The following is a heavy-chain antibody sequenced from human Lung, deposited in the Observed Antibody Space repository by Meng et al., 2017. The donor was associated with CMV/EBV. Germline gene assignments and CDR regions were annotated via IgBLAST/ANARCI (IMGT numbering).Heavy chain of an antibody. CDR2: ISAYNGNT. V-gene: IGHV1-18*01. CDR1: GYTFTSYG. Sequence: CKASGYTFTSYGISWVRRAPGQGLEWMGWISAYNGNTNYAQKLQGRVTMTTDTSTSTAYMELRSLRSDDTAVYYCASGRGSYHYFDYWGQGTLVTVSS. J-gene: IGHJ4*02. CDR3: ASGRGSYHYFDY. D-gene: IGHD1-26*01.